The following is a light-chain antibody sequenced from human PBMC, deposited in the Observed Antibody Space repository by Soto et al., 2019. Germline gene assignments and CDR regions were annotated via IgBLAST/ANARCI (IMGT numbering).Light chain of an antibody. Sequence: DFQMTQSPSSLSASFGDRVSITCRASQDITNYLSWYQSKPGKAPKLLIFAATHLQSGVPSRFSGSGSGTDFTLTISSLQPEDFATYFCQQSYTMPLTFGQGTRLEIK. V-gene: IGKV1-39*01. CDR1: QDITNY. CDR2: AAT. J-gene: IGKJ5*01. CDR3: QQSYTMPLT.